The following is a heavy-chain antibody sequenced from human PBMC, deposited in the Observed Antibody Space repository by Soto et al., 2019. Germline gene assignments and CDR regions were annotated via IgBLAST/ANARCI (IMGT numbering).Heavy chain of an antibody. Sequence: EVRLLESGGGLVEPGGSLRLSCTGSGFSFETYGMTWVRQAPGKXLEWVSGISGSGDNTYYADSVKGRFTISRDNARKTVYLQLVSLRAEDTATYYCAKDPYVGWYCSGGTCPITSWGQGTLVIVSS. CDR2: ISGSGDNT. CDR3: AKDPYVGWYCSGGTCPITS. CDR1: GFSFETYG. D-gene: IGHD2-15*01. J-gene: IGHJ5*02. V-gene: IGHV3-23*01.